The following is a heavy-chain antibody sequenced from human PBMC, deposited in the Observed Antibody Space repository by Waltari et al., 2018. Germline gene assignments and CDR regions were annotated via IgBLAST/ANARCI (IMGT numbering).Heavy chain of an antibody. CDR2: INHDGSGK. V-gene: IGHV3-7*01. CDR1: GFTFSSYW. D-gene: IGHD5-18*01. J-gene: IGHJ4*02. CDR3: ATSLDAAGND. Sequence: EVQLVESGGGLVQTGGYLRLSCAASGFTFSSYWMSGVRQAPGKGLEWLANINHDGSGKFFLGSVKGRFTISRDNAKNSVYLQMNSLTGEDTAVYYCATSLDAAGNDWGQGTLVTVSS.